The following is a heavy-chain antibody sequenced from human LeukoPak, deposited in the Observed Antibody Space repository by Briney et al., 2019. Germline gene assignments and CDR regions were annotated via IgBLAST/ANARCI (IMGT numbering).Heavy chain of an antibody. D-gene: IGHD2-21*02. Sequence: PSETLSLTCAVSGGSISSGGYSWSWIRQPPGKGLEWIGYIYHSGSTYYNPSLKSRVTISVDRSKNQFSLKLSSVTAADTAVYYCARTYCGGDCPPNPPWLDPWGQGTLVTVSS. CDR3: ARTYCGGDCPPNPPWLDP. CDR2: IYHSGST. V-gene: IGHV4-30-2*01. CDR1: GGSISSGGYS. J-gene: IGHJ5*02.